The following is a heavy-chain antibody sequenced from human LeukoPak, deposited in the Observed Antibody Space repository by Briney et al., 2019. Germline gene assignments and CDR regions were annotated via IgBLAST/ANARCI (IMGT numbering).Heavy chain of an antibody. V-gene: IGHV4-59*01. D-gene: IGHD4-11*01. Sequence: DPSETLSLTCTVSGGSMSTYYWSWIRQPPGKGLEWIGFISYSGSTNYNPSLKSRVTVSIDTSKSQFSLKLSSVTAADTVVYYCAREQGGYSNFAYWGQGTLVTVSS. J-gene: IGHJ4*02. CDR3: AREQGGYSNFAY. CDR1: GGSMSTYY. CDR2: ISYSGST.